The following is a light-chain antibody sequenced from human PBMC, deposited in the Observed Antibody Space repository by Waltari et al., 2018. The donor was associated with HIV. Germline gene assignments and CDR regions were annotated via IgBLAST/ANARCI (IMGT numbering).Light chain of an antibody. Sequence: NFMLTQPHSVSESPGQTVTISCTGSGGSIASNYAPWYQQRPGSAPTTVIYEHNQRPSGVPDRFSGSIDSSSNSASLTISGLKTEDEADYYCQSYDSITWVFGGGTKLTVL. V-gene: IGLV6-57*02. CDR1: GGSIASNY. CDR2: EHN. J-gene: IGLJ3*02. CDR3: QSYDSITWV.